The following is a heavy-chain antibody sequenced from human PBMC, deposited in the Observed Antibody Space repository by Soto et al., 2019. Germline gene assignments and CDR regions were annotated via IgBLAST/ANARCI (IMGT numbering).Heavy chain of an antibody. D-gene: IGHD2-15*01. CDR3: ARGAGGGDCSGGSCYSGYGMDV. J-gene: IGHJ6*02. V-gene: IGHV1-69*06. Sequence: GASVKVSCKASGGTFSSYAISWVRQAPGQGLEWMGGIIPIFGTANYAQKFQGRVTITADKSTSTAYMELSSLRSEDTAGYYCARGAGGGDCSGGSCYSGYGMDVWGQATTVTVSS. CDR1: GGTFSSYA. CDR2: IIPIFGTA.